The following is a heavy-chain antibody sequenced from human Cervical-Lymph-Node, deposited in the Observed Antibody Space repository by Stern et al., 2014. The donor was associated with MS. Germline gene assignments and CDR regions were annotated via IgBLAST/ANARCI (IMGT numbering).Heavy chain of an antibody. V-gene: IGHV3-30*04. CDR3: ARGAYTYGFDGFSGAFDL. J-gene: IGHJ3*01. D-gene: IGHD5-18*01. CDR2: VSYDGLNE. Sequence: QLVQYGGGVVQPGKSLRLSCGTSGFTFTSYAMHWVRQAPGQGLDWVAGVSYDGLNEYYADSVKGRFTISRDNSKKTVSLQMNSLRPEDTALYYCARGAYTYGFDGFSGAFDLWGQGTMVTVSS. CDR1: GFTFTSYA.